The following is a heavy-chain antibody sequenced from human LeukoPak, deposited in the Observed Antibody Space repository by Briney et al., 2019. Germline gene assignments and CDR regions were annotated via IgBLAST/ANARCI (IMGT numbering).Heavy chain of an antibody. D-gene: IGHD1-1*01. CDR2: INPSGGST. CDR1: GYTFTSYY. Sequence: ASVKVSCKASGYTFTSYYMHWVRQAPGQGLEWMGIINPSGGSTSYAQKFQGRVTMTRDTSISTAYMELSRLRSDDTAVYYCARDAGTPLYYYYGMDVWGQGTTVTVSS. CDR3: ARDAGTPLYYYYGMDV. V-gene: IGHV1-46*01. J-gene: IGHJ6*02.